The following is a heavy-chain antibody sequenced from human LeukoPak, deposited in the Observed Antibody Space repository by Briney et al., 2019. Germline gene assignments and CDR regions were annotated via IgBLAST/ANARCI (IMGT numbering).Heavy chain of an antibody. Sequence: PGGSLRLSCAASGFTFSNAWMSWVRQAPGKGLEWVGRIKSKTDGGTTDYAAPVKGRFTISRDDSKNTLYLQMNSLKTEDKAVYYCTTTSIAVAGPFDYWGQGTLVTVSS. CDR1: GFTFSNAW. CDR3: TTTSIAVAGPFDY. J-gene: IGHJ4*02. V-gene: IGHV3-15*01. CDR2: IKSKTDGGTT. D-gene: IGHD6-19*01.